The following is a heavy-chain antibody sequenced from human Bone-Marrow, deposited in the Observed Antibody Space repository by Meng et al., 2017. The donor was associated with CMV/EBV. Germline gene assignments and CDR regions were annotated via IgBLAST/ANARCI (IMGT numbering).Heavy chain of an antibody. D-gene: IGHD3-3*01. CDR3: AKDITRAGGIFGVNGMDV. CDR2: ISWSSGSI. CDR1: GFTFSSYA. V-gene: IGHV3-9*03. J-gene: IGHJ6*02. Sequence: GGSLRLSCAVAGFTFSSYAMHWVRQAPGKGLEWVSGISWSSGSIGYADSVKGRFTISRDNAKNSLYLQMNSLRAEDMALYYCAKDITRAGGIFGVNGMDVWGQGPTVPVYS.